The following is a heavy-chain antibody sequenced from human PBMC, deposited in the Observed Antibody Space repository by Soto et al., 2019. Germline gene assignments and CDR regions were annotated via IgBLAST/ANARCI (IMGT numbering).Heavy chain of an antibody. D-gene: IGHD5-12*01. CDR2: IYSGGST. J-gene: IGHJ4*02. CDR1: GFTVSSNY. V-gene: IGHV3-53*01. Sequence: GGSLRLSCAASGFTVSSNYMSWVRQAPGKGLEWVSVIYSGGSTNYADSVKGRFTISRDNSKNTLYLQMNSLRAEDTAVYYCAITNPRDGYNWSPFDYWGQGTLVTVSS. CDR3: AITNPRDGYNWSPFDY.